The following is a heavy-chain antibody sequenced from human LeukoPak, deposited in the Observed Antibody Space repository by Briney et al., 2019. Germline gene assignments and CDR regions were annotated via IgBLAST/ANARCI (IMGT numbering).Heavy chain of an antibody. J-gene: IGHJ4*02. CDR2: INHSGST. V-gene: IGHV4-34*01. CDR1: GGSISSYY. Sequence: SETLSLTCTVSGGSISSYYWSWIRQPPGKGLEWIGEINHSGSTNYNPSLKSRVTISVDTSKNQFSLKLSSVTAADTAVYYCARMGYSYGQDYWGQGTLVTVSS. D-gene: IGHD5-18*01. CDR3: ARMGYSYGQDY.